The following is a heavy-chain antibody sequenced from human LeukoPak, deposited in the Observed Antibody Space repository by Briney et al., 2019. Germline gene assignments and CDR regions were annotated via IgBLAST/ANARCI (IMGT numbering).Heavy chain of an antibody. J-gene: IGHJ4*02. CDR1: GYSISSGYY. CDR2: IYHSGST. CDR3: ARDQSSPTGVRGVIGY. V-gene: IGHV4-38-2*02. Sequence: PSETLSLTCTVSGYSISSGYYWGWIRQPPGKGLEWIGSIYHSGSTYYNPSLKSRVTISVDTSKNQFSLKLSSVTAADTAVYYCARDQSSPTGVRGVIGYWGQGTLVTVSS. D-gene: IGHD3-10*01.